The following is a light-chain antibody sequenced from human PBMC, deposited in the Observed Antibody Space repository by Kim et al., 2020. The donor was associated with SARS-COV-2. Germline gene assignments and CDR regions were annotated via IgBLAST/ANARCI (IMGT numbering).Light chain of an antibody. V-gene: IGKV3-20*01. CDR1: QSVYGSY. Sequence: LSPGETATLSGRAGQSVYGSYLAWYQQKPGQAPRLLIYGASSRATGVPDRFSGSESGTDFTLTINSLEPEDFAVYYCHQYGTSPYTFGQGTKLEIK. CDR2: GAS. CDR3: HQYGTSPYT. J-gene: IGKJ2*01.